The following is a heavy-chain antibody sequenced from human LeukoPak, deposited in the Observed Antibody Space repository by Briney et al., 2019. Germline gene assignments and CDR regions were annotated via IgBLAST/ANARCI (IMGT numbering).Heavy chain of an antibody. CDR2: IRSKTNSYAT. Sequence: GGSLRLSCAASGFTFSGSAMHWVRQASGKGLEWVGRIRSKTNSYATSYAASVKGRFALSRDDSKNTAYLQMNSLKTGDTAVYYCTRYNVGFESWGQGTLVTVSS. D-gene: IGHD1-1*01. J-gene: IGHJ4*02. CDR3: TRYNVGFES. V-gene: IGHV3-73*01. CDR1: GFTFSGSA.